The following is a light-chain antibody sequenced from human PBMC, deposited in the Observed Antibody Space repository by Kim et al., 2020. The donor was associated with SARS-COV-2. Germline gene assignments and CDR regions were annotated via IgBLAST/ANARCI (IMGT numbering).Light chain of an antibody. CDR1: SSNIGAGYD. CDR2: GNS. Sequence: QRVTISCTGSSSNIGAGYDVHWYQQFPGTAPKLLIYGNSNRPSGVPDRFSGSKSGASASLAITGLQAEDEADYYCQSYDTSLSGSVFGGGTKLIVL. CDR3: QSYDTSLSGSV. V-gene: IGLV1-40*03. J-gene: IGLJ3*02.